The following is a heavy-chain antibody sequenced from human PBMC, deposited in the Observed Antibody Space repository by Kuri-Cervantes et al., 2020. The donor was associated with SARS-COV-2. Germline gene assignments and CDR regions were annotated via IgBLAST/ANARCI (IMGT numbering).Heavy chain of an antibody. V-gene: IGHV4-39*07. CDR3: ARGPSRGCSGGSCYWFYFDY. J-gene: IGHJ4*02. CDR1: GGSISSSSYY. CDR2: IYYSGST. Sequence: SETLSLTCTVSGGSISSSSYYWGWIRQPPGKGLEWIGSIYYSGSTYYNPSLKSRVTISVDTSKNQFSLKLSSVTAADTAVYYCARGPSRGCSGGSCYWFYFDYWGQGTLVTVSS. D-gene: IGHD2-15*01.